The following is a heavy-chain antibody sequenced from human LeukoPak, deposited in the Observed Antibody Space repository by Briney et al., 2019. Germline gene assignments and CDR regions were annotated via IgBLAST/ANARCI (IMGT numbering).Heavy chain of an antibody. D-gene: IGHD4-23*01. V-gene: IGHV1-69*06. CDR2: IIPIFGTA. Sequence: SVKVSCKASGYTFTSYAISWVRQAPGQGLEWMGGIIPIFGTANYAQKFQGRVTITADKSTSAAYMELSSLRSEDTAVYYCARAPAVVAAISRDYYYYYMDVWGKGTTVTVSS. CDR1: GYTFTSYA. CDR3: ARAPAVVAAISRDYYYYYMDV. J-gene: IGHJ6*03.